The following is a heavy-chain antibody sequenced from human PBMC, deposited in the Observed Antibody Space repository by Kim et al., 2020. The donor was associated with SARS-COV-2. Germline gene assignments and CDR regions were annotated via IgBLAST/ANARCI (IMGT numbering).Heavy chain of an antibody. Sequence: YAQKFQERVTITRDMSTSTAYMELSSLRSEDTAVYYCAAERRQYYYGMDVWGQGTTVTVSS. CDR3: AAERRQYYYGMDV. V-gene: IGHV1-58*01. J-gene: IGHJ6*02.